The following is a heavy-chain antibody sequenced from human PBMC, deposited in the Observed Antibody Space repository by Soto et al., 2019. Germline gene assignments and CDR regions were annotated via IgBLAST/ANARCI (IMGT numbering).Heavy chain of an antibody. D-gene: IGHD3-10*01. CDR2: ISGSSSYI. V-gene: IGHV3-21*01. J-gene: IGHJ4*02. CDR1: GFTFSSYS. Sequence: GGSLRLSCAASGFTFSSYSMNWVRQAPGKGLEWVSSISGSSSYIYYADSVKGRFTISRDNAKNSLYLQMNSLRAEDTAVYYCARDLPPIRGVIITTDYWGQGTLVTVSS. CDR3: ARDLPPIRGVIITTDY.